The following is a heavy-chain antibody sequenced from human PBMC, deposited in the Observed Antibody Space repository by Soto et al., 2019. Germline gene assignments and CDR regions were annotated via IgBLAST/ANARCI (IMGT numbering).Heavy chain of an antibody. CDR1: GLPVPQPRWS. CDR3: AHSRYSRSSFDY. V-gene: IGHV2-5*02. J-gene: IGHJ4*02. Sequence: GALRVYTSKTPALCRTVSGLPVPQPRWSVVWIRQPPGKALEWLALIYWDDDKRYSPSLKSRLTITKETSKNQVVLRMTNMDPVDIALYYCAHSRYSRSSFDYWGQGT. D-gene: IGHD6-6*01. CDR2: IYWDDDK.